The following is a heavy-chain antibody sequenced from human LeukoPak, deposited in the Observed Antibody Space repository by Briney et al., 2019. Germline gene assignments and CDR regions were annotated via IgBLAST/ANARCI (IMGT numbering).Heavy chain of an antibody. D-gene: IGHD3-22*01. V-gene: IGHV3-23*01. CDR2: ISGSGGST. CDR3: AKDQETSYYYDSSGPIDY. CDR1: GFTFSSYT. Sequence: PGGSLRLSCAASGFTFSSYTMSWVRQAPGKGLEWVSAISGSGGSTYYADPVKGRFTISRDNSKNTLYLQMNSLRAEDAAVYYCAKDQETSYYYDSSGPIDYWGQGTLVTVSS. J-gene: IGHJ4*02.